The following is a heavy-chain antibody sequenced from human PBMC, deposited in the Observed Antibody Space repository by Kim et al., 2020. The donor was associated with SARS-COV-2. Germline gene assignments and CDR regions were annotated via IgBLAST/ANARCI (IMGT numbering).Heavy chain of an antibody. CDR2: K. D-gene: IGHD1-1*01. Sequence: KYYLGSLKRRFPISRYNAKNTLNLQMNSLGAADTAVYYCGRGDGYNYGDYWGQGTLVTVSS. V-gene: IGHV3-30*03. J-gene: IGHJ4*02. CDR3: GRGDGYNYGDY.